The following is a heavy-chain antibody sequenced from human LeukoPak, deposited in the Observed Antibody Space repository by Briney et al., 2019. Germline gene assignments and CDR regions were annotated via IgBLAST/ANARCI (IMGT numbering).Heavy chain of an antibody. CDR2: ISGSGGST. J-gene: IGHJ4*02. CDR1: GFTFSSYA. D-gene: IGHD3-22*01. V-gene: IGHV3-23*01. Sequence: GVSLRLSCAASGFTFSSYAMSWVRQAPGKGLEWVSAISGSGGSTYYADSVKGRFTISRDNSKNTLYLQMNSLRAEDTAVYYCAKAQGPTVVVTPFDYWGQGTLVTVSS. CDR3: AKAQGPTVVVTPFDY.